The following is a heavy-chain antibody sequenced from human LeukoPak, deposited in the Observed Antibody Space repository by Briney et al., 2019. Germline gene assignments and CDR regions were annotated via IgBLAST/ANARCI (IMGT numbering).Heavy chain of an antibody. D-gene: IGHD3-22*01. CDR2: IYYSGST. J-gene: IGHJ3*02. CDR3: ARYASVVKAFDI. V-gene: IGHV4-39*07. CDR1: GGSISSSNYY. Sequence: SETLSLTCTVSGGSISSSNYYWGWIRQPPGKGLEWIGCIYYSGSTYYNPSLKSRVTISLDTSKNQFSLKLTSVTAADTAVYYCARYASVVKAFDIWGQGTMVAVSS.